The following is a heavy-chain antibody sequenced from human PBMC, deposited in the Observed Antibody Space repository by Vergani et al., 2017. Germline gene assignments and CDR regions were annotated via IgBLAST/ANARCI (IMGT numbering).Heavy chain of an antibody. J-gene: IGHJ5*02. CDR2: INHSGST. V-gene: IGHV4-34*01. CDR1: GGYFSGYY. Sequence: QVQLQQWGAGLLKASETLSLICAVYGGYFSGYYWSWIRQPPGKGLEWIGEINHSGSTNSNPSLKSRVTISVDTSKNQFSLKLSSVTAADTAVYYCASSKGIVVVGGRWFDPCGQGSLVTVSS. D-gene: IGHD2-21*01. CDR3: ASSKGIVVVGGRWFDP.